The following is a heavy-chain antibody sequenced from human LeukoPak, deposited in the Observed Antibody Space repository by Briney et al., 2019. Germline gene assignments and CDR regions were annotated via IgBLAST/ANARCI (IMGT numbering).Heavy chain of an antibody. CDR3: ARVDYGDYGFDY. V-gene: IGHV3-66*01. J-gene: IGHJ4*02. D-gene: IGHD4-17*01. CDR1: GFTVSSNY. Sequence: GGSLRLSCAASGFTVSSNYMSWVRQAPGKGLEWVSVIYSGGSTYYADSVKGRFTISRDNSKNALYLQMNSLRAEDTAVYYCARVDYGDYGFDYWGQGTLVTVSS. CDR2: IYSGGST.